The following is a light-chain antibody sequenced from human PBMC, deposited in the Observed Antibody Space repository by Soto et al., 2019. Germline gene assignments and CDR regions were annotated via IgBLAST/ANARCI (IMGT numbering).Light chain of an antibody. Sequence: QSVLTQPPSASGTPGQTVAISCSGSSSNIGSNTVNWYQQFPGTAPKLLIYGNNQRPSGVPDRLSGSKSDTSASLAISGLLSGDESDYYCATWDDSLNGWVFGGGTKLTVL. V-gene: IGLV1-44*01. J-gene: IGLJ3*02. CDR3: ATWDDSLNGWV. CDR1: SSNIGSNT. CDR2: GNN.